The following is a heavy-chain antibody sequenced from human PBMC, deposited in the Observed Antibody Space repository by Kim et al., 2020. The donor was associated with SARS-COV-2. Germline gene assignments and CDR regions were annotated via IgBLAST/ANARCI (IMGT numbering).Heavy chain of an antibody. Sequence: GGSLRLSCAASGFTFSSYEMNWVRQAPGKGLEWVSYISSSGSTIYYADSVKGRFTISRDNAKNSLYLQMNSLRAEDTAVYYCARDRGIDSSNYYYYYGMDVWGQGTTVTVSS. CDR2: ISSSGSTI. D-gene: IGHD3-22*01. V-gene: IGHV3-48*03. CDR3: ARDRGIDSSNYYYYYGMDV. J-gene: IGHJ6*02. CDR1: GFTFSSYE.